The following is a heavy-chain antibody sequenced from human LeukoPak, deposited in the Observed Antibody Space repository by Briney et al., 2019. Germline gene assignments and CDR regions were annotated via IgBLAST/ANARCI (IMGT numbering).Heavy chain of an antibody. CDR1: GDIFTSYW. D-gene: IGHD3-10*01. J-gene: IGHJ3*02. Sequence: GESLNISCNGSGDIFTSYWIGWVRQMPGKGLEWMGIIYPGDSDTRYSPSFQGQVTISADKSISTAYLQWSSLKASDTAMYYCARQTSAYYYGSGSYSYAFDIWGQGTMVTVSS. V-gene: IGHV5-51*01. CDR2: IYPGDSDT. CDR3: ARQTSAYYYGSGSYSYAFDI.